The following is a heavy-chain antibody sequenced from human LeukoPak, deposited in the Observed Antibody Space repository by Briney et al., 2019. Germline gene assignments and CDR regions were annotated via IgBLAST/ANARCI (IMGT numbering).Heavy chain of an antibody. Sequence: ASVKVSCKASGYTFTGYDMNWVRQAPGQGLEWMGWINPNCGGTNYAHKFQVRVTMNRDTSISTAYMELSRLRSGDTAVYYCASAKAVAATTGYFGIWGKGTRVSVSS. J-gene: IGHJ3*02. CDR3: ASAKAVAATTGYFGI. CDR1: GYTFTGYD. D-gene: IGHD1-26*01. V-gene: IGHV1-2*07. CDR2: INPNCGGT.